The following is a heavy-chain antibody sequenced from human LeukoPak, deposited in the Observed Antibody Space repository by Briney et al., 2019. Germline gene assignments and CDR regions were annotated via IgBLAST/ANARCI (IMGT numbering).Heavy chain of an antibody. CDR2: FDPEDGET. D-gene: IGHD3-10*01. J-gene: IGHJ4*02. CDR3: ATESPPGRDITMVRGVRRFDY. CDR1: GYTLTELS. V-gene: IGHV1-24*01. Sequence: ASVKVSCKVSGYTLTELSMHWVRQAPGKGLEWMGGFDPEDGETIYAQKFQGRVTMTEDTSTDTAYMELSSLRSEDTAVYYCATESPPGRDITMVRGVRRFDYWGQGTLVTVSS.